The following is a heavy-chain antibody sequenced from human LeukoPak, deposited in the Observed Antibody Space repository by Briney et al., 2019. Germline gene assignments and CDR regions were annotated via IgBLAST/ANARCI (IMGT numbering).Heavy chain of an antibody. D-gene: IGHD6-13*01. CDR3: TLGSLYSSSWYGDY. V-gene: IGHV3-23*01. Sequence: GGSLRLSWAAPGFSFNTYAMTWFGQAPGKGLDWVSAISGDGGSTYYAVSVKGRFTISRDNSKNTLYLQMNGLRAEDTAVYYCTLGSLYSSSWYGDYWGQGTLVTVSS. CDR1: GFSFNTYA. J-gene: IGHJ4*02. CDR2: ISGDGGST.